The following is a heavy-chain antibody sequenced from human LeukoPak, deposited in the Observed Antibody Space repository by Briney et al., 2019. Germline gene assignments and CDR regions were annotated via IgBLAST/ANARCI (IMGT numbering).Heavy chain of an antibody. D-gene: IGHD5-18*01. CDR3: ARVRVRWDEIEYELWLYYYYYGMDV. CDR1: GGSFSGYY. V-gene: IGHV4-34*01. CDR2: INHSGST. Sequence: SETLSLTCAVYGGSFSGYYWSWIRQPPGKGLEWIGEINHSGSTNYNPSLKSRVTISVDTSKNQFSLKLSSVTAADTAVYYCARVRVRWDEIEYELWLYYYYYGMDVWGQGTTVTVSS. J-gene: IGHJ6*02.